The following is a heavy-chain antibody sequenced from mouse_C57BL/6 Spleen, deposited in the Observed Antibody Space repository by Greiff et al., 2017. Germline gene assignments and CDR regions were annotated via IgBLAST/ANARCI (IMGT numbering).Heavy chain of an antibody. CDR1: GYTFTSYW. CDR3: ARSDYCYYEVEYYYAMAY. CDR2: IYPSDSET. D-gene: IGHD2-12*01. V-gene: IGHV1-61*01. Sequence: VQLQQPGAELVRPGSSVKLSCKASGYTFTSYWMDWVKQRPGQGLEWIGNIYPSDSETHYNQKFKDKATLTVDKSSSTAYMQLSSLTSEDSAVYYCARSDYCYYEVEYYYAMAYWGQGTSVTVSS. J-gene: IGHJ4*01.